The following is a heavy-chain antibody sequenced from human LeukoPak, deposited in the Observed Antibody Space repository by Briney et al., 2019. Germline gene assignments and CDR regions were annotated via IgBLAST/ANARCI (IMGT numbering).Heavy chain of an antibody. V-gene: IGHV4-38-2*02. CDR2: IYHSGST. D-gene: IGHD6-19*01. J-gene: IGHJ3*02. CDR1: GYSISSGYY. Sequence: SETLSLTCTVSGYSISSGYYWGWIRQPPGKGLEWIGSIYHSGSTYYNPSLKSRVTISVDTSKNQFSLKLSSVTAADTAVYYCARTYSARYSSGWHDAFDIWGQGTMVTVSS. CDR3: ARTYSARYSSGWHDAFDI.